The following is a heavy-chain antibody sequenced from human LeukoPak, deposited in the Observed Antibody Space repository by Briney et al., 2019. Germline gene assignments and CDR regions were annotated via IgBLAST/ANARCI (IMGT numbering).Heavy chain of an antibody. J-gene: IGHJ6*03. D-gene: IGHD3-22*01. CDR3: ARVAYYYDSSGNSAYYYMDV. V-gene: IGHV4-38-2*02. Sequence: PSETLSLTCTVSGYSISSGYYWGWIRQPPGKGLEWIGSIYHSGSTYYNPSLKSRVTISVDTSKNQFSLKLSSVTAADTAVYYCARVAYYYDSSGNSAYYYMDVWGKGTTVTVSS. CDR2: IYHSGST. CDR1: GYSISSGYY.